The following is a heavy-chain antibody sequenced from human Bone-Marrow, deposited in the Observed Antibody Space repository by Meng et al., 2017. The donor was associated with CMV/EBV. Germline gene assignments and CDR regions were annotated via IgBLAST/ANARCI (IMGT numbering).Heavy chain of an antibody. CDR3: ARRAAAPPYYGMDV. D-gene: IGHD6-13*01. CDR2: ISAYNGNT. V-gene: IGHV1-18*01. Sequence: ASVKVSCKASGYTFTSYGISWVRQAPGQGLEWMGGISAYNGNTNYAQKLQGRVTMTTDTSTSTAYMELRSLRSDDTAVYYCARRAAAPPYYGMDVWGQGTTVTVSS. CDR1: GYTFTSYG. J-gene: IGHJ6*02.